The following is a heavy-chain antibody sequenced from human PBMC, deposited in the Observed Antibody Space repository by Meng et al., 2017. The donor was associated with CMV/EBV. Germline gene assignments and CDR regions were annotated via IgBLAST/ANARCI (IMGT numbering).Heavy chain of an antibody. Sequence: ASVKVSCKASGYTFTSYGISWVRQAPGQGLEWMGWISAYNGNTNYAQKLQGRVTMTTDTSTSTAYMELRSLRSDDTAGYYCARDDLKYSGSYSTDYWGQGTLVTVSS. V-gene: IGHV1-18*01. D-gene: IGHD1-26*01. CDR1: GYTFTSYG. CDR2: ISAYNGNT. J-gene: IGHJ4*02. CDR3: ARDDLKYSGSYSTDY.